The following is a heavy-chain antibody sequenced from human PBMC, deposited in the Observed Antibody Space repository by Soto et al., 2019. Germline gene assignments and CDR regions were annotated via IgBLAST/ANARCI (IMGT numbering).Heavy chain of an antibody. Sequence: PGGSLRLSCAASGFTFNTYAMSWVRQAPGEGLEWVSAISGSGSSSYYADSVKGRFTISRDNSKITLYLQMNSLRAEDTALYYCAKGGDGDYAYVWGSYRPVDYWGQGTLVTVSS. CDR1: GFTFNTYA. J-gene: IGHJ4*02. D-gene: IGHD3-16*02. CDR3: AKGGDGDYAYVWGSYRPVDY. CDR2: ISGSGSSS. V-gene: IGHV3-23*01.